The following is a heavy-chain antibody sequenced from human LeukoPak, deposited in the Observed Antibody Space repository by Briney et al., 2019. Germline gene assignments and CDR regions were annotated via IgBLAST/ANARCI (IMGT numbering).Heavy chain of an antibody. V-gene: IGHV3-13*04. J-gene: IGHJ4*02. CDR1: GFTFSNYD. CDR3: ARSSSYSSGWTDFDY. CDR2: IGTAGNT. Sequence: PGGSLRLSCAASGFTFSNYDMHWVRQATGKGLEWVSVIGTAGNTYYLGSVKGRFTISRENAKNSLYLQMISLRAGDTAIYYCARSSSYSSGWTDFDYWGQGTLVTVSS. D-gene: IGHD6-19*01.